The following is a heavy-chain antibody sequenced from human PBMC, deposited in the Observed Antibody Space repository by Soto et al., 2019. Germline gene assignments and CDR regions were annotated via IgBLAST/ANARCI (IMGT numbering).Heavy chain of an antibody. CDR1: GGSISSYY. Sequence: SETLSLTCTVSGGSISSYYWSWIRQPPGKGLEWIGYIYYSGSTNYNPSLKSRVTISVDTSKNQFSLKLSSVTAADTAVYYCARVVAVAGTFRWNYYYYYYMDVWGKGTTVTVSS. J-gene: IGHJ6*03. CDR2: IYYSGST. D-gene: IGHD6-19*01. CDR3: ARVVAVAGTFRWNYYYYYYMDV. V-gene: IGHV4-59*01.